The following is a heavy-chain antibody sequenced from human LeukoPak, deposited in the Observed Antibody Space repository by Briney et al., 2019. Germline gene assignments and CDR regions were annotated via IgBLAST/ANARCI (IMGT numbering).Heavy chain of an antibody. CDR2: IIPMFGAA. J-gene: IGHJ6*03. V-gene: IGHV1-69*13. CDR3: ARAPYSSGGSTNYYYYYYMDV. Sequence: GASVKVSCKASGGTFNSYAINWVRQAPGQGLEWMGGIIPMFGAANYAQKFQGRVTITADESTSTAYMELSSLRSEDTAVYYCARAPYSSGGSTNYYYYYYMDVWGKGTTVTVSS. D-gene: IGHD6-19*01. CDR1: GGTFNSYA.